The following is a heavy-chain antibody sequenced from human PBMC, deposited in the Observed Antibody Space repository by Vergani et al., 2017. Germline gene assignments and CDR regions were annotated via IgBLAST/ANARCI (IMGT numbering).Heavy chain of an antibody. D-gene: IGHD6-19*01. CDR1: GASIRSSNYY. CDR3: ARHSTVEWLVKLGWIDP. Sequence: QLQLQESGPGLVKPSPTLSLTCSVSGASIRSSNYYWGWIRQPPGKGLEWIASIYYSGSTYYNPSLKSRVTISVDTSKNQFSRKLSSVTTADTAVYFCARHSTVEWLVKLGWIDPWGQGILVTVSS. CDR2: IYYSGST. V-gene: IGHV4-39*01. J-gene: IGHJ5*02.